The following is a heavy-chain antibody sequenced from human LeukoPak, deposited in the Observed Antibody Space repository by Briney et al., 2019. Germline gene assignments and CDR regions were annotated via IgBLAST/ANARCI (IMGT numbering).Heavy chain of an antibody. CDR2: MNPNSGNT. Sequence: ASVKVSCKASGYTFTSYDINWVRQATGQGLEWMGWMNPNSGNTGYAQKFQGRVTMTRNTSISTAYMELSSLRSEDTAVYYCARPNSVLRFLEWPKGGYYYYYMDVWGEGTTVTVSS. V-gene: IGHV1-8*01. J-gene: IGHJ6*03. CDR1: GYTFTSYD. D-gene: IGHD3-3*01. CDR3: ARPNSVLRFLEWPKGGYYYYYMDV.